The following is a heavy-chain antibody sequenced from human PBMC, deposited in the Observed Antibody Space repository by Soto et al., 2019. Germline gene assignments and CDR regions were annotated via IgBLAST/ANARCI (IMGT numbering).Heavy chain of an antibody. Sequence: EVQLVESGGGLVQPGGSLRLSCAASGFTVSSKYMTWVRQAPGKGLEWVSLIQSGGTTYYADSVKCRFTISRDTSENTLHLQMDSLRVEDTAVYYCARDDVLCDGGSCYEIPLDVRGKGTTVTVSS. CDR1: GFTVSSKY. CDR2: IQSGGTT. J-gene: IGHJ6*04. V-gene: IGHV3-66*01. D-gene: IGHD2-15*01. CDR3: ARDDVLCDGGSCYEIPLDV.